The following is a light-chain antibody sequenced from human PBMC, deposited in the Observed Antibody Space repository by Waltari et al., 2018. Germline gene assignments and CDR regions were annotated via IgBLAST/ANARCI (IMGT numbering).Light chain of an antibody. Sequence: QSVLTQPPSVSGAPGQRVTISCTGRRSNIGPGADVTWYQHRPGTAPKLLIDGNTNRPSGVPDRFSGSKSGTSASLAITGLQAEDEADYYCQSYDNSPYVIFGGGTKLTVL. V-gene: IGLV1-40*01. CDR3: QSYDNSPYVI. CDR1: RSNIGPGAD. J-gene: IGLJ2*01. CDR2: GNT.